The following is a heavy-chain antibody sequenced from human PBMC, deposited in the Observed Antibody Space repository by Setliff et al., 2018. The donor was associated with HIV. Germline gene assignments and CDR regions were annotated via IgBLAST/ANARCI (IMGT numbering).Heavy chain of an antibody. V-gene: IGHV1-69*10. Sequence: SVKVSCKASGGTFSSYAISWVRQAPGQGLEWMGGIIPILGIANYAQKFQGRVTITADKSTSTAYMELSSLRSEDTAVYYCARDQAAAVPSSWYFDLWGRGTLVTVSS. CDR2: IIPILGIA. J-gene: IGHJ2*01. CDR1: GGTFSSYA. CDR3: ARDQAAAVPSSWYFDL. D-gene: IGHD6-13*01.